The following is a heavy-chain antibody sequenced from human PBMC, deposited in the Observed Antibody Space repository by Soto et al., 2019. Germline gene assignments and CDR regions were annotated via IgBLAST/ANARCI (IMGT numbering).Heavy chain of an antibody. CDR1: GDSVSSDNDY. CDR2: IYSSGST. D-gene: IGHD5-18*01. V-gene: IGHV4-61*01. Sequence: SETLPLTCTVSGDSVSSDNDYCTWIRQPPGKGLAWIGYIYSSGSTNYNPSLKIRFTISLDTSSNQCSLKLTSVTAADTAVYYCARDIRGYSRAFDYWGQGTLVTVSS. CDR3: ARDIRGYSRAFDY. J-gene: IGHJ4*02.